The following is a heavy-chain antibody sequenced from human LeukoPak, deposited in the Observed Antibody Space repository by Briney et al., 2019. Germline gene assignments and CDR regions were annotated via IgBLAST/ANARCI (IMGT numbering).Heavy chain of an antibody. CDR2: INPNSGGT. CDR1: GYTFTGYY. CDR3: ARGSTSCYGH. D-gene: IGHD2-2*01. J-gene: IGHJ4*02. V-gene: IGHV1-2*02. Sequence: ASVKVSCKASGYTFTGYYMHWVRQAPGQGLEWMGWINPNSGGTNYAQKFQGRVTMTRDTSTSTVYMELSSLRSEDTAVYYCARGSTSCYGHWGQGTLVTVSS.